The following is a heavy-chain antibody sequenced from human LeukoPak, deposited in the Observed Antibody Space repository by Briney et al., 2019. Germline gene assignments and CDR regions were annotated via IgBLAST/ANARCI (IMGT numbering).Heavy chain of an antibody. D-gene: IGHD3-22*01. J-gene: IGHJ4*02. CDR3: ARDYYDSRTDFDY. Sequence: ASVKVSCKASGYTFTGYYIHWVRQAPGQGLEWMGWINPNSGGTNYAQKFQGRVTMTRDTSISTAYMEVSRLISDDTAMYCCARDYYDSRTDFDYWGQGTPVTVSS. CDR2: INPNSGGT. CDR1: GYTFTGYY. V-gene: IGHV1-2*02.